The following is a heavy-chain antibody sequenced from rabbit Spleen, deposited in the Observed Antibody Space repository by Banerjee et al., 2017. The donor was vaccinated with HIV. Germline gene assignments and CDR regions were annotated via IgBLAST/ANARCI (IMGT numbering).Heavy chain of an antibody. J-gene: IGHJ4*01. V-gene: IGHV1S47*01. CDR1: GFDFSNYG. CDR2: IEPIFGNT. D-gene: IGHD6-1*01. CDR3: VRDQAGDADHGPYYLNL. Sequence: QEQLEESGGGLVQPGGSLKLSCKASGFDFSNYGVTWVRQAPGKGLEWIGYIEPIFGNTYYANWVNGRFTISSHNAQNTLYLQLSSLTAADTATYFCVRDQAGDADHGPYYLNLWGPGTLVTVS.